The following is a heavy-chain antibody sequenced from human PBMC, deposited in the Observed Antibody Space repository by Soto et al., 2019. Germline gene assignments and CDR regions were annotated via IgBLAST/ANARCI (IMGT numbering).Heavy chain of an antibody. Sequence: SVKVSFNASGGTFRSYAISWVRQAPGQGLEWMGGIIPIFDITNYAQKFQGRVTITADESTSTAYMELSSLGSDDTAVYYCARPDEGGYSSNHHYYYALDVWGQGTTVTVSS. J-gene: IGHJ6*02. CDR2: IIPIFDIT. D-gene: IGHD3-22*01. CDR3: ARPDEGGYSSNHHYYYALDV. V-gene: IGHV1-69*13. CDR1: GGTFRSYA.